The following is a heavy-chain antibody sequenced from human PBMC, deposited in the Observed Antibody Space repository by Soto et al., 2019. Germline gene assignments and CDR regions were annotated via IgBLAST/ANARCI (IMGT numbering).Heavy chain of an antibody. D-gene: IGHD6-13*01. CDR2: LDQGGGEK. CDR1: EFSFSDYW. CDR3: ARDPPHSLYSSSWYYYYGMDV. V-gene: IGHV3-7*01. Sequence: GGSLRLACAASEFSFSDYWMAWVRQAPGKGLEWVANLDQGGGEKHYVDSVKGRFTISRDNAKNSLYLQMNSLRAEDTAVHYCARDPPHSLYSSSWYYYYGMDVWGQGTTVTVSS. J-gene: IGHJ6*02.